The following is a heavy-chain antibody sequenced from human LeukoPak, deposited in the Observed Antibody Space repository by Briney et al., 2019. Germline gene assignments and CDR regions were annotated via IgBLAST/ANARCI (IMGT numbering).Heavy chain of an antibody. Sequence: ASVKISCKASGYTFTSYDINWVRQATGQGLEWMGWINPNSGGTNYAQKFQGRVTMTRDTSISTAYMELSRLRSDDTAVYYCARGGCSGGSCYPFNWFDPWGQGTLVTVSS. J-gene: IGHJ5*02. CDR2: INPNSGGT. D-gene: IGHD2-15*01. CDR3: ARGGCSGGSCYPFNWFDP. V-gene: IGHV1-2*02. CDR1: GYTFTSYD.